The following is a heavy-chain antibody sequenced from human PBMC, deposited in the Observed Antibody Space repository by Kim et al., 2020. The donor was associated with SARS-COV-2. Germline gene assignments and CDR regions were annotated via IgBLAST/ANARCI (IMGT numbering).Heavy chain of an antibody. CDR3: AKDIPVPAAIAYAFDI. Sequence: GGSLRLSCAASGFTFGDYAMHWVRQAPGKGLEWVSGISWNSGSIGYADSVKGRFTISRDNAKNSLYLQTNSLRAEDTALYYCAKDIPVPAAIAYAFDIWGQGTMVTVSS. CDR2: ISWNSGSI. V-gene: IGHV3-9*01. J-gene: IGHJ3*02. D-gene: IGHD2-2*01. CDR1: GFTFGDYA.